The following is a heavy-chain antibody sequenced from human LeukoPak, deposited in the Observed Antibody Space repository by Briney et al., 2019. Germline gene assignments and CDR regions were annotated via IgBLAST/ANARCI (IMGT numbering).Heavy chain of an antibody. CDR2: IYSSGNA. D-gene: IGHD1-1*01. CDR1: GASMRSGDFY. CDR3: ARRVATTGIYAFDI. V-gene: IGHV4-30-4*08. Sequence: SKTLSLTCTVSGASMRSGDFYWSWIRQPPGKGLEWIGYIYSSGNAYYNPSLKSRVAMSLDTSKNQFSLELSSVTAADTAVYYCARRVATTGIYAFDIWGQGTMVTVSS. J-gene: IGHJ3*02.